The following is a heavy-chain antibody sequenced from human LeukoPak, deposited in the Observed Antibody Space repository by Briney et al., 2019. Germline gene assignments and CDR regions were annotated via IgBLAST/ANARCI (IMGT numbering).Heavy chain of an antibody. D-gene: IGHD6-13*01. Sequence: ASVKVSCKASGYTFTSYDINWVRQATGQGPEWMGWMNPNSGNTGYAQKFQGRVTITRNTSISTAYMELSSLRSEDTAVYYCARASIAAADDYYYYYMDVWGKGTTVTVSS. CDR3: ARASIAAADDYYYYYMDV. CDR1: GYTFTSYD. J-gene: IGHJ6*03. V-gene: IGHV1-8*03. CDR2: MNPNSGNT.